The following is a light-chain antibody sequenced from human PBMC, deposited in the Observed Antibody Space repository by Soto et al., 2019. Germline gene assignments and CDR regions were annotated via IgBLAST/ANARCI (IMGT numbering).Light chain of an antibody. CDR1: MRDVGAYNL. CDR2: EDR. Sequence: QSVLTQPASVSGSAGQSITISCSGTMRDVGAYNLVSWYQQHPGTAPKLIIYEDRNRPSGISSRFSGSRSGNTASLTISGLQPEDEGDYYCSAYTARSTLVFGGGTKSPS. CDR3: SAYTARSTLV. V-gene: IGLV2-14*01. J-gene: IGLJ3*02.